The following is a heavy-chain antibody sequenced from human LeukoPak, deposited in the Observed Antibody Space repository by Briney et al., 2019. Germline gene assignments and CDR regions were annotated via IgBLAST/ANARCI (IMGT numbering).Heavy chain of an antibody. CDR1: GYTFTGYY. Sequence: ASVKLSCKASGYTFTGYYMHWVRQAPGQGLEWMGWINPNSGGTNYAQKFQGRVTMTRGTSISTAYMELSRLRSDDTAVYYCAREDRYCSSTSCHNWFDPWGQGTLVTVSS. CDR3: AREDRYCSSTSCHNWFDP. J-gene: IGHJ5*02. V-gene: IGHV1-2*02. D-gene: IGHD2-2*01. CDR2: INPNSGGT.